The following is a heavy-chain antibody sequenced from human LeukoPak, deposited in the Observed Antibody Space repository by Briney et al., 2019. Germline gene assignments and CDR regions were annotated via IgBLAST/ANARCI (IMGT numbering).Heavy chain of an antibody. CDR1: GFTVSSNY. Sequence: GGSLRLSCAASGFTVSSNYMSWVRQAPGKGLEWVSIIYSGGNTYFADSVKGRFTISRDNSKNTLYLQMNSLRAEDTALYYCARVPVASWIQLDSWGQGTLVTVSS. D-gene: IGHD6-13*01. V-gene: IGHV3-53*01. CDR2: IYSGGNT. J-gene: IGHJ4*02. CDR3: ARVPVASWIQLDS.